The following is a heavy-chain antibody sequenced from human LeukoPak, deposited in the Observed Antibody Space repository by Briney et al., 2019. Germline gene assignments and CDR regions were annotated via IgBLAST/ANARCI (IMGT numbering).Heavy chain of an antibody. CDR1: GFTFSSYS. CDR2: ISTDGGST. CDR3: ARGGAYGSGSYYNMNF. V-gene: IGHV3-64*01. D-gene: IGHD3-10*01. Sequence: GGSLRLSCAASGFTFSSYSMNWVGQAPGKGLEYVSSISTDGGSTYYANSVKGRFTISRDNSRNTLYLQMGSLRAEDMAVYYCARGGAYGSGSYYNMNFWGQGTLVTVSS. J-gene: IGHJ4*02.